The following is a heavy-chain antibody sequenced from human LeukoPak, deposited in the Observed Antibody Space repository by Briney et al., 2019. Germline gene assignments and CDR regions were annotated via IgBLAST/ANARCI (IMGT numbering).Heavy chain of an antibody. V-gene: IGHV4-39*07. Sequence: PSETLSLTCTVSGGSISSSSYYWGWIRQPPGKGLEWIGSIYYSGSTYYNPSLKSRVTISVDTSKNQFSLKLSSVTAADTAVYYCARDSIAARHNYYYYYMDVWGKGTTVTVSS. CDR1: GGSISSSSYY. CDR2: IYYSGST. J-gene: IGHJ6*03. D-gene: IGHD6-6*01. CDR3: ARDSIAARHNYYYYYMDV.